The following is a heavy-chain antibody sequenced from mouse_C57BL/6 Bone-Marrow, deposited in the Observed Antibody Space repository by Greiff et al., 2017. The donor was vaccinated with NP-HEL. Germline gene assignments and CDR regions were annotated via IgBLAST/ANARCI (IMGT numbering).Heavy chain of an antibody. CDR3: ARYYDSFDY. Sequence: VQLQQSGAELVRPRSSVKLSCKASGYTFTSYWMHWVKQRPIQGLEWIGNIDPSDSETHYTQKFKDKATLTVDKSSSTAYMQLISLTSEDSAVYCCARYYDSFDYWGQGTTLTVSS. CDR1: GYTFTSYW. J-gene: IGHJ2*01. V-gene: IGHV1-52*01. D-gene: IGHD2-4*01. CDR2: IDPSDSET.